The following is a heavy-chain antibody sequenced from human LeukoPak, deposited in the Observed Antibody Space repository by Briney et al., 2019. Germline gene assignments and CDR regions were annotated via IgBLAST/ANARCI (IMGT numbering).Heavy chain of an antibody. V-gene: IGHV1-46*01. CDR1: GYTFTSYY. Sequence: APVKVSCKTSGYTFTSYYIHWVRQAPGQGLGWMGIINPIGGTTDYPQKFQGRVTMTRDTSTSTVYTELSSLSPEDTAVYYCARQQGLQNLNFDYWGQGTLVTVSS. D-gene: IGHD4-11*01. J-gene: IGHJ4*02. CDR2: INPIGGTT. CDR3: ARQQGLQNLNFDY.